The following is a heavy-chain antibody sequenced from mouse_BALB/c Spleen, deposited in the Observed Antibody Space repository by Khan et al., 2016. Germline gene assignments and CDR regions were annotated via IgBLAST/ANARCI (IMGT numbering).Heavy chain of an antibody. V-gene: IGHV3-5*02. CDR3: TRKGNRHRYINY. CDR2: IYYSGTI. D-gene: IGHD3-1*01. J-gene: IGHJ2*01. Sequence: EVQLQEPGPGLVKPSQTVSLTCTVTGISITTGNYRWSWIRQFPGNKLEWIGYIYYSGTITYNPSLTSRTTITRDTSKNQFFLEMNSLTAEETATYYCTRKGNRHRYINYWGQGTTLTVSS. CDR1: GISITTGNYR.